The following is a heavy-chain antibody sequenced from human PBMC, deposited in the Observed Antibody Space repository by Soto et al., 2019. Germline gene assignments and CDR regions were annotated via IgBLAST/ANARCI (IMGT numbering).Heavy chain of an antibody. CDR1: GGSISNYF. CDR2: IFSNGST. D-gene: IGHD5-12*01. Sequence: QVQLQESGPGLVKPSETLSLICTVSGGSISNYFWDWIRQPAGKGLEWIGRIFSNGSTNYNASLKSRVTMSVDTSKNQVSLKLTSMTAADTAVYYCARNVASPGVSGSWGAFDIWGQGTMVTVSS. CDR3: ARNVASPGVSGSWGAFDI. V-gene: IGHV4-4*07. J-gene: IGHJ3*02.